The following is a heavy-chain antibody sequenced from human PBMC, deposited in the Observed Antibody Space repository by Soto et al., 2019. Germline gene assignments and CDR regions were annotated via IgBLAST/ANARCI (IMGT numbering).Heavy chain of an antibody. J-gene: IGHJ6*02. CDR1: GGSISSSNW. D-gene: IGHD1-26*01. CDR2: IYHSGST. V-gene: IGHV4-4*02. CDR3: ASVRGSYYSGMDV. Sequence: QVQLQESGPGLVKPSGTLSLTCAVSGGSISSSNWWSWVRQPPGKGLEWIGEIYHSGSTNYNPSLKSRVTISVDTSKNQFSLNLSSVTAADTAVYYCASVRGSYYSGMDVWGQGPTVTVSS.